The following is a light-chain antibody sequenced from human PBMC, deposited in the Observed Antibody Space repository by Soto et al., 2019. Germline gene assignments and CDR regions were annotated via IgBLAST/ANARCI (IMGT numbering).Light chain of an antibody. CDR1: SSDVDVYNY. V-gene: IGLV2-8*01. CDR3: SSYAGSDIWV. J-gene: IGLJ3*02. CDR2: EVS. Sequence: QSALTQPASASGSPGQSVTISCTGTSSDVDVYNYVSWFQQHPGKAPKLIIYEVSKRPSGVPDRFSGSKSGNTASLTVSGLQAEDEADYYCSSYAGSDIWVFGGGTQLTVL.